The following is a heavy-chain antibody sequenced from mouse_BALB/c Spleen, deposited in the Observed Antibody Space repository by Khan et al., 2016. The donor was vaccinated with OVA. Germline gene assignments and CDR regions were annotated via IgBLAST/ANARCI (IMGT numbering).Heavy chain of an antibody. D-gene: IGHD2-2*01. CDR3: ARSPYGYFAY. Sequence: EVQGVESGGGLVKPGGSLKLSCAASGFTFSTYAMSWVRQTPEKRLEWVATISSDGDYTYYPDNVTGRFTISRDNAKNTLYLHLSSLRSEDTAVYYGARSPYGYFAYWGQGTLVTVSA. CDR2: ISSDGDYT. J-gene: IGHJ3*01. V-gene: IGHV5-9-3*01. CDR1: GFTFSTYA.